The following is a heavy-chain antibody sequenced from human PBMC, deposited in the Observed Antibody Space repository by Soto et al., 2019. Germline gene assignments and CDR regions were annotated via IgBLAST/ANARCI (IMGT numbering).Heavy chain of an antibody. Sequence: QVQLQESGPGLVKPSETLSLTCTVSGGSFTSGSYSWSWIRQPPGKGLEWIGYVYHTGRNSYKPSLQSRGSISMDTSKNQFSLNLDSVTAAVTAVYFCARYFAYFDSWGQGTLVTVSS. CDR1: GGSFTSGSYS. J-gene: IGHJ4*02. CDR2: VYHTGRN. V-gene: IGHV4-61*01. CDR3: ARYFAYFDS. D-gene: IGHD3-9*01.